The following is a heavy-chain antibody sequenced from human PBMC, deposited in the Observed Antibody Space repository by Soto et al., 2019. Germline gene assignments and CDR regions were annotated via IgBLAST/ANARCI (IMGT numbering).Heavy chain of an antibody. CDR2: ISSNSIYI. V-gene: IGHV3-21*01. CDR3: ARGGYGMDV. J-gene: IGHJ6*02. CDR1: GFTFSSYT. Sequence: PGGSLRLSCAASGFTFSSYTMNWVRQAPGKGLEWVSSISSNSIYIYYAGSVKGRFTISRDNAKNSLYLQMNSLRAEDTAVYYCARGGYGMDVWGQGTTVTVSS. D-gene: IGHD2-15*01.